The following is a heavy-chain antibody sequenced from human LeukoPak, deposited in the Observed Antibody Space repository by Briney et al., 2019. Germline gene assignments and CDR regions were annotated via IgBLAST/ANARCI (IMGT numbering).Heavy chain of an antibody. Sequence: ASVKVSCKASGYTFTNYGINWVRQAPGQGLEWMGWISSKSGTTNYAPKVQDRVTLTRDTSTSITYMELRSLTSDDTAVYFCARGGSNWNYRYYFEDWGQGTLVTASS. CDR2: ISSKSGTT. D-gene: IGHD1-7*01. J-gene: IGHJ4*02. CDR3: ARGGSNWNYRYYFED. V-gene: IGHV1-18*04. CDR1: GYTFTNYG.